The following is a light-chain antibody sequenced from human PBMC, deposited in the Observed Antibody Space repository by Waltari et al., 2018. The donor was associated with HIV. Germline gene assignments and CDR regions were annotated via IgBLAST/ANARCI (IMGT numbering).Light chain of an antibody. V-gene: IGLV4-69*02. J-gene: IGLJ2*01. CDR1: DRHNTYA. Sequence: VLTQSPSASASLGASVRLTCSLSDRHNTYAIAWHQLHPEMGPRFLMSVYTNGSHNKGDGISDRFSGSSFGAERYLAISNLQSEDEADYFCQTWDIGIVVFGGGTGLSVL. CDR2: VYTNGSH. CDR3: QTWDIGIVV.